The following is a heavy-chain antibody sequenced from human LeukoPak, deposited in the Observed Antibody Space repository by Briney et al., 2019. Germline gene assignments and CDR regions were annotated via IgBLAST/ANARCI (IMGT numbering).Heavy chain of an antibody. V-gene: IGHV4-34*01. CDR2: INHSGST. Sequence: SETLPLTCTVSGGSISSYYWSWIRQPPGKGLEWIGEINHSGSTNYNPSLKSRVTISVDTSKNQFSLKLSSVTAADTAVYYCAAAGTPPTSFDYWGQGTLVTVSS. D-gene: IGHD6-13*01. CDR3: AAAGTPPTSFDY. CDR1: GGSISSYY. J-gene: IGHJ4*02.